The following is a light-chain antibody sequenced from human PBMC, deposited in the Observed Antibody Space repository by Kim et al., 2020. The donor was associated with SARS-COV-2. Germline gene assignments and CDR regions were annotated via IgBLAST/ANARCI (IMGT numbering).Light chain of an antibody. CDR2: ANK. J-gene: IGLJ3*02. CDR1: SSNIGSKA. Sequence: GRRGTVAWSGSSSNIGSKAVNWHQQLPGTAPKLLIYANKQRPSGVPDRFSAAKSGTSASLAISGLQSDDEADYYCAVWDDSLNGWVFGGGTQLTVL. V-gene: IGLV1-44*01. CDR3: AVWDDSLNGWV.